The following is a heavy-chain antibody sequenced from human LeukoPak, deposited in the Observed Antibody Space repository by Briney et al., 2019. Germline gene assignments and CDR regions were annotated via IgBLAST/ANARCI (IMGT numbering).Heavy chain of an antibody. Sequence: PGGSLRLSCAASGFTFPNYDMSWVRQAPGKGLEWVSTISYSGHDTSYADSVKGRFTISRDNSKNTLYLQMSSLRAEDTALYYCATGEYYFDFWGQGTLVTVSS. D-gene: IGHD3-16*01. J-gene: IGHJ4*02. V-gene: IGHV3-23*01. CDR1: GFTFPNYD. CDR3: ATGEYYFDF. CDR2: ISYSGHDT.